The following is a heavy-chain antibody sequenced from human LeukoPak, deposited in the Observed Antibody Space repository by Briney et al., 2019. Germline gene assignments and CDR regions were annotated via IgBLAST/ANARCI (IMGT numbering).Heavy chain of an antibody. J-gene: IGHJ4*02. D-gene: IGHD2-15*01. V-gene: IGHV3-48*01. CDR3: AREPGYCSGGSCYSESYFDY. CDR2: ISSSSSTI. Sequence: PGGSLRLSCAASGFTFSSYSMNWVRQAPGKGLDWVSYISSSSSTIYYADSVKGRFTISRDNAKNSLYLQMNSLRAEDTAVYYCAREPGYCSGGSCYSESYFDYWGQGTLVTVSS. CDR1: GFTFSSYS.